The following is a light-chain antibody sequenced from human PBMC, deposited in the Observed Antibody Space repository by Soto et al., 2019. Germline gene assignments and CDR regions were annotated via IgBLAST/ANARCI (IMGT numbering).Light chain of an antibody. CDR1: QSISNY. V-gene: IGKV1-5*01. Sequence: DIQLTQSPSTLSGSVGDRVSLTCRASQSISNYLAWYQQKPGKAPKVVIYDASSLESGVPSRFSGTGSGTEFTLTISTLQPDDFATYYCQQYNTFTTLGQGTKVDIK. CDR3: QQYNTFTT. J-gene: IGKJ2*01. CDR2: DAS.